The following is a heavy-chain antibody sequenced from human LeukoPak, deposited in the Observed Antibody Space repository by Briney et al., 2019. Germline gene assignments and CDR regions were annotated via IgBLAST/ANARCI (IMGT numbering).Heavy chain of an antibody. CDR2: ISSSSSYI. D-gene: IGHD5-18*01. CDR1: GFTFSSYS. J-gene: IGHJ4*02. V-gene: IGHV3-21*01. CDR3: ARDTHSYGYSDY. Sequence: GGSLRLSCAASGFTFSSYSMSWVRHAPGKGLEWVSSISSSSSYIYYADSVKGRFTISRDNAKNSLYLQMNSLRAEDTAVYYCARDTHSYGYSDYWGQGTLVTVSS.